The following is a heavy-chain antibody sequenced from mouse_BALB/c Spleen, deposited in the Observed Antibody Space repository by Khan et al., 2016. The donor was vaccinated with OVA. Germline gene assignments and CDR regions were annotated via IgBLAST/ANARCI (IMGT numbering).Heavy chain of an antibody. Sequence: QVQLQQSGAELVKPGTSVKISCKASGYTFTSYYMYWVKQRPGQGLEWIGGINPNNGDSNFNEKFKSKATLTVDKSSSTAYMQLGILTSEDSAVYYCVRARYGNPFAYWGQGTLGTVSA. V-gene: IGHV1S81*02. CDR3: VRARYGNPFAY. CDR1: GYTFTSYY. CDR2: INPNNGDS. J-gene: IGHJ3*01. D-gene: IGHD2-1*01.